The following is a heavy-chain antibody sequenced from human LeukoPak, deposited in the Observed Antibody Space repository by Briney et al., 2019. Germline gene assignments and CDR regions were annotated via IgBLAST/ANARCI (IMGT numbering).Heavy chain of an antibody. V-gene: IGHV1-69*02. D-gene: IGHD2-2*02. Sequence: SVKFSCKASGGTFSSYTISWVRQAPGQGLEWMGRIIPILGIANYAQKFQGRVTITADKSTSTAYTELSSLRSEDTAVYYCARPAVVVPAAIRRGYYYGMDVWGQGTTVTVSS. CDR3: ARPAVVVPAAIRRGYYYGMDV. J-gene: IGHJ6*02. CDR1: GGTFSSYT. CDR2: IIPILGIA.